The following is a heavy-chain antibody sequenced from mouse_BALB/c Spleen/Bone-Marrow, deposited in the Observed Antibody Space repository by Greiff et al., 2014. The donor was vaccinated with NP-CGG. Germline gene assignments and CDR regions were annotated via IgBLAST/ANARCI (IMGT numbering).Heavy chain of an antibody. V-gene: IGHV14-3*02. J-gene: IGHJ3*01. Sequence: VQLKESGAELVKPGDSVKLTCTASGFNIKDAYMHWMKQRPEQGLEWIGRIAPGNGNNQYDPQFQGQATITADTYSHTAFLNLLSLNSEDSACDYGVRSPGEVNDWGQGTLVTVSS. CDR3: VRSPGEVND. CDR2: IAPGNGNN. D-gene: IGHD1-3*01. CDR1: GFNIKDAY.